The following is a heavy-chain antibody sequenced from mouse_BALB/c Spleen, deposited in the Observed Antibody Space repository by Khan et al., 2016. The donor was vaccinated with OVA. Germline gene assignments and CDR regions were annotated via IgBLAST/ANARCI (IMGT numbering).Heavy chain of an antibody. CDR1: GYTFTNYY. CDR2: INPSDGDT. Sequence: VQLQESGAELVKPGASVKLSCKASGYTFTNYYMYWVKQRPGQGLEWIGEINPSDGDTNFNEKFKTKATLTVDKSSSTAYMQLSSLTSEDSAVYYCTRSGYGTFAYWGQGTLVTVSA. D-gene: IGHD2-1*01. V-gene: IGHV1S81*02. J-gene: IGHJ3*01. CDR3: TRSGYGTFAY.